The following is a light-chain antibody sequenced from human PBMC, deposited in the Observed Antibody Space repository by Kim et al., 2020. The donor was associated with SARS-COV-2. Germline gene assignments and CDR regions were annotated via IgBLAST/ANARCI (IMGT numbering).Light chain of an antibody. CDR2: LNSDGSH. V-gene: IGLV4-69*01. Sequence: SVTLTCTLSSGHSSYAIAWHQQQPEKGPRYLMQLNSDGSHSKGDGIPDRFSGSSSGAERYLTISSLQSEDEAYYYCQTWGTGSRGVFGGGTQLTVL. J-gene: IGLJ2*01. CDR3: QTWGTGSRGV. CDR1: SGHSSYA.